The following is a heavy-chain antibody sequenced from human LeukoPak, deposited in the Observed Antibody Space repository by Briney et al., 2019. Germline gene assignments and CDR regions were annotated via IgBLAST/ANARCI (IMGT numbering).Heavy chain of an antibody. V-gene: IGHV4-31*03. CDR3: ARGHDTSGYYYRGRAFDI. D-gene: IGHD3-22*01. J-gene: IGHJ3*02. CDR2: IYYSGST. CDR1: GGSISSGGYY. Sequence: PSETLSLTCTVSGGSISSGGYYWSWIRQHPGKGLEWIGYIYYSGSTYYNPSLKSRVTISVDTSKNQFSLKLSSVTAADTAVYYCARGHDTSGYYYRGRAFDIWGQGTMVTVSS.